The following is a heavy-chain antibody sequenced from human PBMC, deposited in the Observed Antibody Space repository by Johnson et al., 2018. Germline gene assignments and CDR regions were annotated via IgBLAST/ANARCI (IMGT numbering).Heavy chain of an antibody. D-gene: IGHD3-16*01. J-gene: IGHJ3*02. CDR2: IYSGGPT. CDR3: ARPGGSAYDAFDI. V-gene: IGHV3-66*02. Sequence: VQLVQSGGGLVQPGGSXRLSCAVSGFTVSNTSMTWVRQAPGGGLEWVSTIYSGGPTSSADPMKGRFNISRDNSENTLYLEMSNLRPEDTAIYYSARPGGSAYDAFDIWGQGTRVTGSS. CDR1: GFTVSNTS.